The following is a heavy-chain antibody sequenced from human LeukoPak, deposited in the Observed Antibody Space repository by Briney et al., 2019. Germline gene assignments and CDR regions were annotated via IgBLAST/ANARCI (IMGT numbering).Heavy chain of an antibody. Sequence: SETLSLTCTVSGGSISSYYWSWIRQPAGKGLEWIGRIYTSGSTNYNPSLKSRVTMSVDTSKNQFSLKLSSVTAADTAVYYCARGVVPAALPDNWFDPWGQGTLVTVSS. CDR2: IYTSGST. V-gene: IGHV4-4*07. D-gene: IGHD2-2*01. J-gene: IGHJ5*02. CDR1: GGSISSYY. CDR3: ARGVVPAALPDNWFDP.